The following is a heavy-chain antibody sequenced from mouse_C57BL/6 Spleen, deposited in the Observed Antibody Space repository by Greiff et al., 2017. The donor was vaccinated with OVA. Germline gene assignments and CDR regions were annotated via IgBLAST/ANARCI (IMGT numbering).Heavy chain of an antibody. CDR1: GYTFTSYW. J-gene: IGHJ3*01. CDR2: IYPGSGST. CDR3: ARAGYDEGWVAY. D-gene: IGHD2-2*01. V-gene: IGHV1-55*01. Sequence: QVQLQQPGAELVKPGASVKMSCKASGYTFTSYWITWVKQRPGQGLEWIGDIYPGSGSTNYNEKFKSKATLTVDTSSSTAYMQRSSLTSEDSAVYDGARAGYDEGWVAYWGQGTLVTVSA.